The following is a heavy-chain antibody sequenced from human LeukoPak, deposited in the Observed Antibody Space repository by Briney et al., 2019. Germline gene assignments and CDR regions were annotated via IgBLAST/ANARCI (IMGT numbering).Heavy chain of an antibody. D-gene: IGHD5-24*01. Sequence: PGGSLRLSCAASGFTFSSYSMNWVRQAPGKGLEWVSSISSSSSYIYYADSVKGRFTISRDNAKNSLYLQMNSLRAEDTAVYYCARDRIRDGYNFAPYYFDYWGQGTLVTVSS. CDR2: ISSSSSYI. CDR1: GFTFSSYS. J-gene: IGHJ4*02. CDR3: ARDRIRDGYNFAPYYFDY. V-gene: IGHV3-21*01.